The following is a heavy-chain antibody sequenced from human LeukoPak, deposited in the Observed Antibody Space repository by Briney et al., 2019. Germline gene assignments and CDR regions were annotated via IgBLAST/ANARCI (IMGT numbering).Heavy chain of an antibody. CDR1: GFTFSNHG. V-gene: IGHV3-33*01. J-gene: IGHJ5*02. Sequence: SGGSLRLSCAAPGFTFSNHGMHWVRQAPGKGLEWVALIWYDGSNKEYAESVKGRFTISRDNSKNTLYLQMNSLRDEDTAVYYCARDQGTSTTAPKRKGRFDPWGQGTLVTVSS. D-gene: IGHD1-1*01. CDR3: ARDQGTSTTAPKRKGRFDP. CDR2: IWYDGSNK.